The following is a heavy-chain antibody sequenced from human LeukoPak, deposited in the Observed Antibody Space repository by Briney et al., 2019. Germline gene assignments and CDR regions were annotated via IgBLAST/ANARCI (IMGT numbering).Heavy chain of an antibody. CDR2: ISSSSSYI. J-gene: IGHJ6*02. D-gene: IGHD3-9*01. Sequence: GGSLRLPCAASGFTFSSYSMNWVRQAPGKGLEWVSSISSSSSYIYYADSVKGRFTISRDNAKNSLYLQMNSLRAEDTAVYYCARSLYYDILTGYYGAYYYYYGMDVWGQGTTVTVSS. V-gene: IGHV3-21*01. CDR3: ARSLYYDILTGYYGAYYYYYGMDV. CDR1: GFTFSSYS.